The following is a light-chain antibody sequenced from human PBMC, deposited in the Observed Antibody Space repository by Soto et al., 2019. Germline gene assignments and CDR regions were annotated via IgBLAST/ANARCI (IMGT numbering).Light chain of an antibody. V-gene: IGKV1-27*01. J-gene: IGKJ4*01. CDR3: QKYDSAPFT. Sequence: DIQMTQSPSSLSASVGDRVTITCRASQGISNFLAWYQQRPGKVPKLLIHAASTLQSGVPSRFSGSGSGTDFTLTISSLQPEDVATYYCQKYDSAPFTFGGGTMVDIK. CDR2: AAS. CDR1: QGISNF.